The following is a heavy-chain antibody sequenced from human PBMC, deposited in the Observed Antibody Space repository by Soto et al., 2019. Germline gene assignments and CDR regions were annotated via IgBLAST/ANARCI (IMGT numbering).Heavy chain of an antibody. J-gene: IGHJ6*03. V-gene: IGHV3-23*01. Sequence: GGSLRLSCAASGFTFSSYAMSWVRQAPGKGLEWVSAISGSGGSTYYADSVKGRFTISRDNSKNTLYLQMNSLRAEDTAVYYCAKYRHPGSSRAGRYYYYYYYMDVWGKGTTVTVSS. CDR2: ISGSGGST. CDR1: GFTFSSYA. CDR3: AKYRHPGSSRAGRYYYYYYYMDV. D-gene: IGHD6-6*01.